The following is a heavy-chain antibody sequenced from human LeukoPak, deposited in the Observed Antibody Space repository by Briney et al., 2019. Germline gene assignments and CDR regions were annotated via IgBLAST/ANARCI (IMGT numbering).Heavy chain of an antibody. J-gene: IGHJ2*01. D-gene: IGHD3-10*01. CDR2: IYYSGST. CDR1: GGSISSYY. Sequence: SETPSLTCTVSGGSISSYYWSWIRQPPGKGLEGIGDIYYSGSTNYHPSLKSRVTISVDTSKNQFSLKLSSVTAADTAVYYCARERITMVRGVTYWYFDLWGRGTLVTVSS. V-gene: IGHV4-59*01. CDR3: ARERITMVRGVTYWYFDL.